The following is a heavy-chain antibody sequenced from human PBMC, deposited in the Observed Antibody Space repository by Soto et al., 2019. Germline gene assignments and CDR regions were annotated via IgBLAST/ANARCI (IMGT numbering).Heavy chain of an antibody. Sequence: QEQLVESGGGVVQPGRSLRLSCAAAGFIFANYGMHWVRQAPGKGLEWVALITYEGTNKYYADAVKGRFTISRDNAKNMVSLQMDSLRAEDTAVYYCAKARGANNWANYYGLDGWGQGTTVTVSS. CDR1: GFIFANYG. J-gene: IGHJ6*02. V-gene: IGHV3-30*18. CDR2: ITYEGTNK. D-gene: IGHD1-1*01. CDR3: AKARGANNWANYYGLDG.